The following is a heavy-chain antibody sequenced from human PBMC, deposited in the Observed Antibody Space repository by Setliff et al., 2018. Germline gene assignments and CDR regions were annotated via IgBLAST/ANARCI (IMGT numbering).Heavy chain of an antibody. CDR1: GGSISSYY. V-gene: IGHV2-70*16. CDR2: IDWDDDK. J-gene: IGHJ4*02. CDR3: ARISASSSHFDY. D-gene: IGHD6-13*01. Sequence: TLSLTCTVSGGSISSYYWSWIRQPPGKALEWLARIDWDDDKFYSTSLKTRLTTSKDTSKKQVVFTMTNMDPVDTATYYCARISASSSHFDYWGPGTLVTVSS.